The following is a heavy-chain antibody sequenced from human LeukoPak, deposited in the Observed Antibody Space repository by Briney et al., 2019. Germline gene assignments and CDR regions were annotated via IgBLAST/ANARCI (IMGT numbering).Heavy chain of an antibody. Sequence: PGGSLRLSCAASGFTFTNYGMHWVRQAPGKGLQWLALIWHDGSKTYYADSVKGRFTVSRDNSKNALYLQVDSLRTEDTAVFYCTRNPYGDYAFDSWGQGALVIVSS. CDR2: IWHDGSKT. D-gene: IGHD4-17*01. J-gene: IGHJ4*02. CDR3: TRNPYGDYAFDS. V-gene: IGHV3-33*01. CDR1: GFTFTNYG.